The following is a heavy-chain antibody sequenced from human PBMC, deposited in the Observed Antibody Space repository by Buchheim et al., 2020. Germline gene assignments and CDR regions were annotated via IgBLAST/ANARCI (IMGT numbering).Heavy chain of an antibody. CDR3: AKVILREYSSSSEYFQH. CDR1: GFTFSTNA. V-gene: IGHV3-23*01. D-gene: IGHD6-6*01. J-gene: IGHJ1*01. Sequence: EVQLLESGGGLVQPGGSLRLSCAASGFTFSTNAMSWVRQAPGKGLEWVSAISGSGGSTYYADSVKGRFTISRDNSKNTLYLQMNSLRAEDTAVYYCAKVILREYSSSSEYFQHWGQGTL. CDR2: ISGSGGST.